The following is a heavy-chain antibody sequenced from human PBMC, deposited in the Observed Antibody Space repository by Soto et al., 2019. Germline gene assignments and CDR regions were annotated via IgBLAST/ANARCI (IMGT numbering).Heavy chain of an antibody. CDR3: ARSDNYYHNTGLYVHWCFHL. D-gene: IGHD3-22*01. J-gene: IGHJ2*01. CDR1: GFTFSNYA. Sequence: GGSLRLSCAVSGFTFSNYAMSWVRQAPGKGLEWVSGIDSMGTSTYYADSVKGRFTISRDNSQNTVYVQMNGLRAKDTAVYYCARSDNYYHNTGLYVHWCFHLWGRGTLVTVSS. CDR2: IDSMGTST. V-gene: IGHV3-23*05.